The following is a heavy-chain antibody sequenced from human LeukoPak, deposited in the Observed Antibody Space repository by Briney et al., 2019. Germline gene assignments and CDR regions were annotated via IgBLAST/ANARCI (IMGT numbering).Heavy chain of an antibody. J-gene: IGHJ4*02. CDR2: MNPNSGNT. D-gene: IGHD6-19*01. Sequence: ASVKVSRKASGYTFTSYDINWVRQATGQGLEWMGWMNPNSGNTGYAQKFQGRVTMTRNTSISTAYMELSSLRSEDTAVYYCARGLSRVWLVRGRARDFDYWGQRTLVTVSS. CDR3: ARGLSRVWLVRGRARDFDY. CDR1: GYTFTSYD. V-gene: IGHV1-8*01.